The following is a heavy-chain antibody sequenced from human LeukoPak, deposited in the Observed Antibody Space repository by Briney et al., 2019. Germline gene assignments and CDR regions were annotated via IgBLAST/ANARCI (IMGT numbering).Heavy chain of an antibody. CDR2: FDPEDGET. CDR3: ATVRYSSSWYLNY. D-gene: IGHD6-13*01. Sequence: GASVNVSCKVSGYTLTEVSMNWGRQSPGKGLEVMGGFDPEDGETIYAQKFQGRVTMTEETSTDTAYMELSSLRSEDTAVYYCATVRYSSSWYLNYWGQGTLVTVSS. CDR1: GYTLTEVS. J-gene: IGHJ4*02. V-gene: IGHV1-24*01.